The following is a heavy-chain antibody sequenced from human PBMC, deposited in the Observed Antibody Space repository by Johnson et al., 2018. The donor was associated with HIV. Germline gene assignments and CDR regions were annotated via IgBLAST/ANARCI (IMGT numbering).Heavy chain of an antibody. CDR3: AIPYYYDSGAYH. D-gene: IGHD3-22*01. J-gene: IGHJ3*01. Sequence: EVQLMESGGGLVQPGGSLRLSCAASGFTFSTYAMHWVRQAPGKGLEYVSAISNNGGNTYYANSVEGRFTISRDNSKNTLYLQMGSLRAEDMAVYYCAIPYYYDSGAYHWGQGTLVTVSS. CDR1: GFTFSTYA. V-gene: IGHV3-64*01. CDR2: ISNNGGNT.